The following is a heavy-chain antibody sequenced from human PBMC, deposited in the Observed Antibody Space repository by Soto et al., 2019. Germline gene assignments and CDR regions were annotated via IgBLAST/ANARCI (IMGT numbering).Heavy chain of an antibody. D-gene: IGHD2-21*02. Sequence: ASVKVSCKASGYTFTSYGISWVRQAPGQGLEWMGWISAYNGNTNYAQKLQGRVTMTTDTSTSTAYMELRSLRSDDTAVYYCASHTYCGGDCYRPYYYGMDVWGQGTTVTVSS. J-gene: IGHJ6*02. CDR1: GYTFTSYG. V-gene: IGHV1-18*04. CDR2: ISAYNGNT. CDR3: ASHTYCGGDCYRPYYYGMDV.